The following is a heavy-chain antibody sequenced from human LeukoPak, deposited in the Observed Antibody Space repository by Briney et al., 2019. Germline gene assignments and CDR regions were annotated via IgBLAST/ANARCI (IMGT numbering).Heavy chain of an antibody. Sequence: GGSLRLSCAASGFTFSDYWMTWVRQAPGKGLEWVANIKQDGSEKYYLDSVKGRFTISRDNAKNTLYLQMNSLRAEDTAVYYCAKGYRVATAKYYFDYWGQGTLVTVSS. CDR1: GFTFSDYW. CDR3: AKGYRVATAKYYFDY. J-gene: IGHJ4*02. CDR2: IKQDGSEK. D-gene: IGHD2-15*01. V-gene: IGHV3-7*03.